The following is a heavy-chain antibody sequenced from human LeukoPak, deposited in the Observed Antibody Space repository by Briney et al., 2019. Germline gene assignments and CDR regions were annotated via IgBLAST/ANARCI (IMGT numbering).Heavy chain of an antibody. CDR2: INTNTGNP. CDR3: ARDPSGSGWYRIYCYYYGMDV. Sequence: ASVKVSCKASGYTFTSYAMNWVRQAPGRGLEWMGWINTNTGNPAYAQGFTGRFVFSLDTSVSTAYLQISSLKAEDTAVYYCARDPSGSGWYRIYCYYYGMDVWGQGTTVTVSS. V-gene: IGHV7-4-1*02. CDR1: GYTFTSYA. D-gene: IGHD6-19*01. J-gene: IGHJ6*02.